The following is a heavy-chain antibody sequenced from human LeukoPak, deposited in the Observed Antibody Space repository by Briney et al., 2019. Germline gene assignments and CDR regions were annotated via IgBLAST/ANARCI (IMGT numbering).Heavy chain of an antibody. D-gene: IGHD5-24*01. J-gene: IGHJ4*02. CDR1: GYSFTDYW. Sequence: MSGESLKISCKTSGYSFTDYWIGWVRQMPGKGLEWMGFIYPSDSGTRYSPSFQGQVTISADKSISTAYLQWSSLKASDTAMYYCARRERDGYNWYYFDYWGQGTLVTVSS. V-gene: IGHV5-51*01. CDR3: ARRERDGYNWYYFDY. CDR2: IYPSDSGT.